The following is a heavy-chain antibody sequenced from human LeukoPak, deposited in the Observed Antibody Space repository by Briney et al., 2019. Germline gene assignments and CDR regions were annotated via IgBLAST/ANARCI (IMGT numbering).Heavy chain of an antibody. V-gene: IGHV3-33*01. Sequence: PGRSLRLSCAASGFTFSSYGMHWVRQAPGKGLEWVAVVWYDGSNKYYVDSVKGRFTISRDISKNTLYLQMNSLRAEDTAVYYCARDNSSSCRENWGQGTLVTVSS. CDR2: VWYDGSNK. CDR3: ARDNSSSCREN. D-gene: IGHD6-13*01. J-gene: IGHJ4*02. CDR1: GFTFSSYG.